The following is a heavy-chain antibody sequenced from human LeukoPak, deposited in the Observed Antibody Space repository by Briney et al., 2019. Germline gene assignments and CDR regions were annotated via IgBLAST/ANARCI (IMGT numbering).Heavy chain of an antibody. V-gene: IGHV1-69*01. J-gene: IGHJ5*02. Sequence: SVKVSCKASGGTFSSYAISWGRQAPGQGLEWMGGIIPIFGTANYAQKFQGRVTITADESTSTAYMELSSLRSEDTAVYYCARDNIVVVPAAFPRERWFDPWGQGTLVTVSS. D-gene: IGHD2-2*01. CDR2: IIPIFGTA. CDR1: GGTFSSYA. CDR3: ARDNIVVVPAAFPRERWFDP.